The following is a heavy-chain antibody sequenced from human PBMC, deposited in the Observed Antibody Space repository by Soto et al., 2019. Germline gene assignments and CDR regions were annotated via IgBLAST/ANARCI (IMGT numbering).Heavy chain of an antibody. Sequence: QVQLVQSGAEVKKPGSSVKVSCKASGGTLSSYAVTWVRQALGQGLEWVGGFIPIVGTADYAQNFQGRVTIAADESSTTGYMELSSLRSEDTGVYYCAIGSTYSGEFEYWGQGTLVTVSS. CDR1: GGTLSSYA. J-gene: IGHJ4*02. CDR2: FIPIVGTA. CDR3: AIGSTYSGEFEY. D-gene: IGHD1-26*01. V-gene: IGHV1-69*01.